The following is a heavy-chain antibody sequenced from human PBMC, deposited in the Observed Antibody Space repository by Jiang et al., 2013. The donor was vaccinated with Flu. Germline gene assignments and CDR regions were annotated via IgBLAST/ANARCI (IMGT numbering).Heavy chain of an antibody. Sequence: LLKPSETLSLTCAVYGGSFSGYYWSWIRQPPGKGLEWIGEINHSGSTNYNPSLKSRVTISVDTSKNQFSLKLSSVTAADTAVYYCARGWYCSGGSCYRFRSLSVGNYFDYWGQGTLVTVSS. J-gene: IGHJ4*02. CDR2: INHSGST. V-gene: IGHV4-34*01. D-gene: IGHD2-15*01. CDR3: ARGWYCSGGSCYRFRSLSVGNYFDY. CDR1: GGSFSGYY.